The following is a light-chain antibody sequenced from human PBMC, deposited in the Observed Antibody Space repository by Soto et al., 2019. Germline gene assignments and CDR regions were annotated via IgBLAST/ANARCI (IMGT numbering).Light chain of an antibody. CDR2: GAS. CDR1: QRIRST. V-gene: IGKV3-15*01. Sequence: EIVLTQSPGTLSLSPGERAILSCRASQRIRSTYLAWYQQKPGQAPRLLIYGASTRATGIPARFSGSGSGTEFTLTISSLQSEDFAVYYCQQYNNWPPDTFGQGTKLEIK. CDR3: QQYNNWPPDT. J-gene: IGKJ2*01.